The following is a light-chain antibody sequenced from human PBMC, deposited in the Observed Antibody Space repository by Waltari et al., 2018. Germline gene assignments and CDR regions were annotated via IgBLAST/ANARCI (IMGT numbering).Light chain of an antibody. J-gene: IGKJ2*01. V-gene: IGKV3-11*01. CDR3: QQRNDWPPEYT. CDR1: QSVGNS. Sequence: EVVLTQSPATLSLSPEERVSLSCRASQSVGNSLAWYQQKAGQAPRLLIYDVSNRASGIPARFSGSGSGTDFTLTISSLEPDDFAIYYCQQRNDWPPEYTFGQGTKLEIK. CDR2: DVS.